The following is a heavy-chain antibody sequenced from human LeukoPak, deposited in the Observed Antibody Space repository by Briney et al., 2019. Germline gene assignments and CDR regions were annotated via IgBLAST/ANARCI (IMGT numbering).Heavy chain of an antibody. Sequence: ASVKVSCKASGYIFTNYGINWVRQAPGQGLEWMGWMNPNSGNTGYAQKFQGRVTMTRNTSISTAYMELSSLRSEDTAVYYCARGRRYYDSSGYDYSGQGTLVTVSS. D-gene: IGHD3-22*01. CDR2: MNPNSGNT. V-gene: IGHV1-8*01. J-gene: IGHJ4*02. CDR3: ARGRRYYDSSGYDY. CDR1: GYIFTNYG.